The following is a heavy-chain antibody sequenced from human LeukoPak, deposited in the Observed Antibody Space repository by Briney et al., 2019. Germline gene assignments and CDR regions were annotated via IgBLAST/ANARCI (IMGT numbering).Heavy chain of an antibody. Sequence: GGSLRLSCAASGFTFSSYWMSWVREAPGMGLEWVANIKQDGSEKYYVDSVKGRFTISRDNAKNSLYLQMNSLRAEDTAVYYCAREASRLGGWNYVGLGYYYYYMDVWGKGTTFTVSS. V-gene: IGHV3-7*01. J-gene: IGHJ6*03. CDR2: IKQDGSEK. CDR1: GFTFSSYW. CDR3: AREASRLGGWNYVGLGYYYYYMDV. D-gene: IGHD1-7*01.